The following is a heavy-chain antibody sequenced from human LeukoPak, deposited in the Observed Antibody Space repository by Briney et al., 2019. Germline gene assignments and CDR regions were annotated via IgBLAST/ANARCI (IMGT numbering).Heavy chain of an antibody. CDR2: INPSGGST. Sequence: ASVKVSCKSSGYTFTRHYLHWVRQAPGQGLEWMGIINPSGGSTSYAQKFQGRVTMTRDMSTSTVYMELSSLRSEDTAVYYCARDKGDAYYYDSSGSPLDYWGQGTLVTVSS. D-gene: IGHD3-22*01. CDR1: GYTFTRHY. V-gene: IGHV1-46*01. CDR3: ARDKGDAYYYDSSGSPLDY. J-gene: IGHJ4*02.